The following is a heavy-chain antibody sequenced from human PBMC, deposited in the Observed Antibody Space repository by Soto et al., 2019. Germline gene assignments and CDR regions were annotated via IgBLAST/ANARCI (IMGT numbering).Heavy chain of an antibody. D-gene: IGHD4-17*01. CDR2: ISAYNGNT. Sequence: QVQLVQSGAEVKKPGASVKVSCKASGYTFSSYGISWVRQAPGQGLEWMGWISAYNGNTKYPQTLQGRVTMTTDTATSTAYREPRSLRSDDTALYYFARGEADGDGYCGQGALVTVSS. CDR1: GYTFSSYG. V-gene: IGHV1-18*01. J-gene: IGHJ4*02. CDR3: ARGEADGDGY.